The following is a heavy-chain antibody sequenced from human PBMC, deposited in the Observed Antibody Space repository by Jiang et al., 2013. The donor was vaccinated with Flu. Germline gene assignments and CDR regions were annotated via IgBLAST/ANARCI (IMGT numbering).Heavy chain of an antibody. Sequence: TLVPPPRTVSGGVPSAVVVTTGAGSATPPGKGLERIGSIYYSGSTYYNPSLKSRVTISVDTSKNQFSLKLSSVTAADTAVYYCARRLRFGDTLGWKTPYYYYYGMDVWGQGTTVTVSS. D-gene: IGHD3-10*01. J-gene: IGHJ6*02. CDR1: GGVPSAVVVTT. CDR2: IYYSGST. CDR3: ARRLRFGDTLGWKTPYYYYYGMDV. V-gene: IGHV4-39*01.